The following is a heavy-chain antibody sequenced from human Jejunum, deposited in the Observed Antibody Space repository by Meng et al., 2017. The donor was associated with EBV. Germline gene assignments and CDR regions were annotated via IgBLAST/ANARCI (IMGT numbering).Heavy chain of an antibody. CDR2: IFHAGNT. J-gene: IGHJ4*02. D-gene: IGHD3-16*01. V-gene: IGHV4-4*02. Sequence: QVQWQEPGLGLVKPSGTLSLTCGVSGDSIISTDTWWSWVRQPPGKGLEWIGEIFHAGNTNYNPSLKSQVTMSVDTSKNQFSLNLSSVTAADSAVYYCARGSHYTWDVWGQGTLVTVSS. CDR1: GDSIISTDTW. CDR3: ARGSHYTWDV.